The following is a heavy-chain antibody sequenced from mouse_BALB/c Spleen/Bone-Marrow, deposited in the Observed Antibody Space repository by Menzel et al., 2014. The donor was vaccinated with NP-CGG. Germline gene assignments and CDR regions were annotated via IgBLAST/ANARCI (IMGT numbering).Heavy chain of an antibody. CDR2: ISSGGST. V-gene: IGHV5-6-5*01. CDR3: VYGNYSYYYAMDF. CDR1: GLTFSSYA. Sequence: EVQVVESGGGLVKPGGSLKLSCAASGLTFSSYAMSWVRQTPEKRLEWVASISSGGSTFYPDSVKGRFTISRENARNILYLQMSSLRSEDTAMYYCVYGNYSYYYAMDFWGQGTSVTVSS. D-gene: IGHD2-1*01. J-gene: IGHJ4*01.